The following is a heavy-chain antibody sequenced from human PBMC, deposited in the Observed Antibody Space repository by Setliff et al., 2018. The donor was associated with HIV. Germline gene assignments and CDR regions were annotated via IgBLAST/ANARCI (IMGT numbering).Heavy chain of an antibody. J-gene: IGHJ4*02. CDR1: GGSINSSSYY. CDR2: GSYSGSS. Sequence: PSETLSLTCSVSGGSINSSSYYWGWIRQPPGKGLEWIGSGSYSGSSYYNPSLKSRVTIAVDTSKNQFSLTLISMTAADTAVYYCASCHLGYAYDFNYWGQGALVTVSS. CDR3: ASCHLGYAYDFNY. D-gene: IGHD3-16*01. V-gene: IGHV4-39*01.